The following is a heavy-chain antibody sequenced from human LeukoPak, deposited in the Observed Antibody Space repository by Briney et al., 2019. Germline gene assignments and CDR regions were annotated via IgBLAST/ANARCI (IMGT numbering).Heavy chain of an antibody. Sequence: SETLSLTCTVSGASISSDYWSWIRQPPGKGLEWIGEINHGGSTNYNPSLKSRVTISGDTSKNQFSLKLSSVTAADTAVYYCARVFGSGWYSTHYYYFDYWGQGTLVTVSS. V-gene: IGHV4-34*01. J-gene: IGHJ4*02. CDR2: INHGGST. CDR1: GASISSDY. CDR3: ARVFGSGWYSTHYYYFDY. D-gene: IGHD6-19*01.